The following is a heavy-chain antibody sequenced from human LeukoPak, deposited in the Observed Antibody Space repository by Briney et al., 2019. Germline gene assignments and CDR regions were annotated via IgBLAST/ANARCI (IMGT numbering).Heavy chain of an antibody. D-gene: IGHD3-22*01. CDR2: ISGSGGST. J-gene: IGHJ5*02. CDR1: GFTFSSYA. Sequence: GGSLRLSCAASGFTFSSYAMSWVRQAPGKGLEWVSAISGSGGSTYYADSVKGRFTISRDNSKNTLYLQMNSLRAEDTAVYYCAKALWYYYDSSGYFDFDPWGQGTLVTVSS. V-gene: IGHV3-23*01. CDR3: AKALWYYYDSSGYFDFDP.